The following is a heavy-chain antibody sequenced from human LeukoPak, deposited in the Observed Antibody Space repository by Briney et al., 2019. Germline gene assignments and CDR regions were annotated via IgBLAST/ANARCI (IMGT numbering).Heavy chain of an antibody. CDR2: IYYSGSS. V-gene: IGHV4-59*12. CDR3: ARGTGGY. D-gene: IGHD3-10*01. CDR1: GGYICCYY. J-gene: IGHJ4*02. Sequence: SETLSLICTVSGGYICCYYWSWLRQPPGKGLEWIGYIYYSGSSNYNPSLKSRVTISVDTSKNQLSLKLSSVTAAHTAVYYCARGTGGYWGQGTLVTVSS.